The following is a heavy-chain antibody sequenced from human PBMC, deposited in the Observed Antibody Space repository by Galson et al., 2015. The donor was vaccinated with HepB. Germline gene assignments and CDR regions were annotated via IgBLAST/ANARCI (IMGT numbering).Heavy chain of an antibody. J-gene: IGHJ4*02. CDR3: ATSPFYCSSTSCYRIFDH. CDR2: INRDGTTT. V-gene: IGHV3-74*01. CDR1: GFTFSNHR. D-gene: IGHD2-2*01. Sequence: SLRLSCAASGFTFSNHRMHWVRQAPGKGLVWVSRINRDGTTTTYADSVEGRFTVSRDNAKNTLYLQMNSLRAEATAVYYCATSPFYCSSTSCYRIFDHWGQGTLVTVSS.